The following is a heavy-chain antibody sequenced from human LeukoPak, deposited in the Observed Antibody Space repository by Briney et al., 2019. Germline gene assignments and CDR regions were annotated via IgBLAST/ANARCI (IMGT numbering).Heavy chain of an antibody. D-gene: IGHD2-15*01. CDR2: INHSGST. Sequence: SETLSLTCAVYGGSFSGYYWSWIRQPPGKGLEWIGEINHSGSTNYNPSLKSRVTISVDTSKNQFSLKLSSVTAADTAVYYCARGPCSGASCYDYWGQGTLVTVSS. CDR1: GGSFSGYY. CDR3: ARGPCSGASCYDY. V-gene: IGHV4-34*01. J-gene: IGHJ4*02.